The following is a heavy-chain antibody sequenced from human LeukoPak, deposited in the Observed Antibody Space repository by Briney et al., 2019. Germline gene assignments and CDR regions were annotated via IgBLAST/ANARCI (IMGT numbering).Heavy chain of an antibody. CDR3: ARAVAGINPPFDY. CDR1: GYTFTSYG. J-gene: IGHJ4*02. CDR2: ISAYNGNT. V-gene: IGHV1-18*01. D-gene: IGHD6-19*01. Sequence: ASVKVSCKASGYTFTSYGISWVRQAPGQGLEWMGWISAYNGNTNYAQKLQGRVTMTTDTSTSTAHMELRSLRSDDTAVYYCARAVAGINPPFDYWGQGTLVTVSS.